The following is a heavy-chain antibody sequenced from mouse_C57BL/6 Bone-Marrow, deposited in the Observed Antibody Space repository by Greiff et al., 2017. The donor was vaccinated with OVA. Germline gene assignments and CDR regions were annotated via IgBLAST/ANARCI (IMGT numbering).Heavy chain of an antibody. Sequence: DVHLVESGGGLVQSGRSLRLSCATSGFTFSDFYMEWVRQAPGKGLEWIAASRNKANDYTTEYSASVKGRFIVSRDTSQSILYLQMNALRAEDTAIYYCARDGPTWFAYWGQGTLVTVSA. J-gene: IGHJ3*01. CDR3: ARDGPTWFAY. CDR2: SRNKANDYTT. CDR1: GFTFSDFY. V-gene: IGHV7-1*01.